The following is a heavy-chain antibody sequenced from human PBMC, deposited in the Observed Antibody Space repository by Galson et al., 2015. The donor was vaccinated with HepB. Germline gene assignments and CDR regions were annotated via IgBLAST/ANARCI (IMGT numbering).Heavy chain of an antibody. CDR2: ISWNSGSI. V-gene: IGHV3-9*01. D-gene: IGHD4-17*01. CDR1: GFTFDDYA. J-gene: IGHJ4*02. CDR3: AKGDYGDSYDGPDY. Sequence: SLRLSCAASGFTFDDYAMHWVRQAPGKGLEWVSGISWNSGSIGYADSVKGRFTISRDNAKNSLYLQMNSLRAEDTALYYCAKGDYGDSYDGPDYWGQGTLVTVSS.